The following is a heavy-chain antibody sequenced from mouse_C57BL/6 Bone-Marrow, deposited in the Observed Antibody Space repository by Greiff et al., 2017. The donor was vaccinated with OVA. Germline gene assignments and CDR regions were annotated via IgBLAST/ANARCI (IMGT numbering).Heavy chain of an antibody. Sequence: QVQLQQPGAELVRPGTSVKLSCKASGYTFTSYWMHWVKQRPGQGLEWIGVIDPSDSYTNYNQKFKGKATLTVDTSSSTAYMQLSSLTSEDSAVYYCARWRYYPTFWYFDVWGTGTTVTVSS. V-gene: IGHV1-59*01. CDR3: ARWRYYPTFWYFDV. CDR1: GYTFTSYW. CDR2: IDPSDSYT. J-gene: IGHJ1*03. D-gene: IGHD1-1*01.